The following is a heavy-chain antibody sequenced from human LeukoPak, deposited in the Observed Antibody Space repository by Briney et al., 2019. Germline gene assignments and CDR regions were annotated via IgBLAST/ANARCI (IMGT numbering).Heavy chain of an antibody. CDR2: ICGSGGST. D-gene: IGHD3-9*01. J-gene: IGHJ6*02. CDR1: GFTFSSYA. Sequence: GGSLRLSCAASGFTFSSYAMSWVRQAPGKGLEWVSAICGSGGSTYYADTVKGRFTISRDNPKNTLYLQMNTLRAEDTAVYYCAKDLQRYYDWLVLDVWGQGTTVTVSS. V-gene: IGHV3-23*01. CDR3: AKDLQRYYDWLVLDV.